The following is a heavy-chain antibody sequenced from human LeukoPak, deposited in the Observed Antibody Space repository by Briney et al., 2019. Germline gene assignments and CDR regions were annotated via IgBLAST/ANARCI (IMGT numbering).Heavy chain of an antibody. J-gene: IGHJ4*02. Sequence: GGSLRLSCAASGFTFSSYGIHWVRQAPGKGLEWVAFIRYDGGNQYYADSVKGRFTISRDNSKNTLYVQMNSLRVGDTAVYYCASEASCSGGRCSVQRVASWGQGTPVTVSS. CDR1: GFTFSSYG. CDR3: ASEASCSGGRCSVQRVAS. V-gene: IGHV3-30*02. CDR2: IRYDGGNQ. D-gene: IGHD2-15*01.